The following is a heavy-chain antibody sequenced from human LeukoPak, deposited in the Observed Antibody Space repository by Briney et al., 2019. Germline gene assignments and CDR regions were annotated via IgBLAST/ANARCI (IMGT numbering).Heavy chain of an antibody. J-gene: IGHJ5*02. V-gene: IGHV4-59*08. CDR2: IYYSGST. CDR1: GGSISSYY. Sequence: SETLSLTCTVSGGSISSYYWSWIRQPPGKGLEWIGYIYYSGSTYYNPSLKSRVTISVDTSKNQFSLKLSSVTAADTAVYYCARAIAAAGYWFDPWGQGTLVTVSS. D-gene: IGHD6-13*01. CDR3: ARAIAAAGYWFDP.